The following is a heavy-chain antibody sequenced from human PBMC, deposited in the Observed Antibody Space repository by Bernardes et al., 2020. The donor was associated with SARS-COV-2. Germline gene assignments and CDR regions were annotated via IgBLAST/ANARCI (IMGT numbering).Heavy chain of an antibody. Sequence: ASVKVSCKASGYTFTSFDINWVRHATGQGLEWMGWMDPHTGNTAYAQKFQGRITMTRNSPLSTAYMELSSLRSEDTAVYYCARGDGIEMAREGVWGQGTTVTVSS. J-gene: IGHJ6*02. CDR2: MDPHTGNT. CDR3: ARGDGIEMAREGV. D-gene: IGHD5-12*01. V-gene: IGHV1-8*01. CDR1: GYTFTSFD.